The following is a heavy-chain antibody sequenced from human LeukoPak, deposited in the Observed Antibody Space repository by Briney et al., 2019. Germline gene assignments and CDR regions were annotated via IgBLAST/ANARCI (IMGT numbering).Heavy chain of an antibody. D-gene: IGHD3-10*01. Sequence: PGGSLRLSCAASGFTFDDYGMSWVRQAPGKGLEWVSGINWNGGSTGYADSVKGRFTISRDNAKNSLYLQMNSLRAEDTAVYYCAKDSVWFGEFPEYYFDYWGQGTLVTVSS. CDR1: GFTFDDYG. V-gene: IGHV3-20*04. CDR3: AKDSVWFGEFPEYYFDY. J-gene: IGHJ4*02. CDR2: INWNGGST.